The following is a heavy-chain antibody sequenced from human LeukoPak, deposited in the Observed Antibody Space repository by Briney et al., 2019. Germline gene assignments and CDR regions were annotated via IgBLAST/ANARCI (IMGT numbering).Heavy chain of an antibody. J-gene: IGHJ6*03. CDR3: ARDATVDIVVVPAAPPEYYYYMDV. CDR1: GFTFSSYW. D-gene: IGHD2-2*03. V-gene: IGHV3-7*01. Sequence: GGSLRLSCAASGFTFSSYWMSWVRQAPGKGLEWAANIKQDGSEKYYVDSVKGRFTISRDNAKNSLYLQMNSLRAEDTAVYYCARDATVDIVVVPAAPPEYYYYMDVWGKGTTVTVSS. CDR2: IKQDGSEK.